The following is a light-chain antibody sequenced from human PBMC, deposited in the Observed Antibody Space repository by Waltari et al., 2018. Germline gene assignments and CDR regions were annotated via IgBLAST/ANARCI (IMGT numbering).Light chain of an antibody. CDR3: QQYNEWPPIST. CDR2: DAS. J-gene: IGKJ2*01. CDR1: QSVSGN. V-gene: IGKV3-15*01. Sequence: EIVLTQSPGTLSLSPGERATLSCRASQSVSGNSLAWYQHKLGQAPRLLIYDASTRATGIPARFSGSGSGTEFTLTISSLQSEDFAIYFCQQYNEWPPISTFGQGTNLEIK.